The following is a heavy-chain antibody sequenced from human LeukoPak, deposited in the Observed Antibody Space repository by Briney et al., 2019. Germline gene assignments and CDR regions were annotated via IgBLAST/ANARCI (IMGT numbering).Heavy chain of an antibody. Sequence: PGGSLRLSCAASGFIFDDYGMRWVRQAPGKGLEWVSAISSSGGNTYYADSVKGRFTISRHYSKNTLYQQMNSLRAEDMALYYCAKDLGRYYFSAFDMWGQGTMVTVSS. CDR3: AKDLGRYYFSAFDM. CDR2: ISSSGGNT. CDR1: GFIFDDYG. D-gene: IGHD3-10*01. J-gene: IGHJ3*02. V-gene: IGHV3-23*01.